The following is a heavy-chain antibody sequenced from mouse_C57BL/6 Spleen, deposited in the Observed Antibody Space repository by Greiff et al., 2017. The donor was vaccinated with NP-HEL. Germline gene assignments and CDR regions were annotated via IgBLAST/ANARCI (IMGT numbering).Heavy chain of an antibody. V-gene: IGHV14-4*01. CDR2: IDPENGDT. J-gene: IGHJ3*01. CDR1: GFNIKDDY. CDR3: TTDSFAD. Sequence: VQLQQSGAELVRPGASVKLSCTASGFNIKDDYMHWVKQRPEQGLEWIGWIDPENGDTAYASKFQGKATITADTPSNTAYLQLSSLTSEDTSVYYCTTDSFADWGQGTLVTVSA. D-gene: IGHD3-2*01.